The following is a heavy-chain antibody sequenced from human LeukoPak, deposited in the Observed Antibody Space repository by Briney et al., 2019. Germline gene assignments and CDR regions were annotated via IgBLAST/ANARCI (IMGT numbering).Heavy chain of an antibody. CDR1: GGSFSGYY. J-gene: IGHJ6*04. Sequence: SETLSLTCAVYGGSFSGYYWSWIRQPPGKGLEWTGEINHSGSTNYNPSLKSRVTISVDTSKNQFSLKLSSVTAADTAVYYCARTAMTYYYYYGMDVWGKGTTVTVSS. CDR3: ARTAMTYYYYYGMDV. CDR2: INHSGST. D-gene: IGHD5-18*01. V-gene: IGHV4-34*01.